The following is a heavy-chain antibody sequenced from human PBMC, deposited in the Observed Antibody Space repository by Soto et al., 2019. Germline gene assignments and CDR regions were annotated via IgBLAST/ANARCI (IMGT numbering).Heavy chain of an antibody. Sequence: SETLSLTCGVYGGSFSGYYWSWIRQPPGKGLEWIGEINHSGSTNYNPSLKSRVTIPLDTSKNQFSLKLSSVTAADTAVYYCARLYGSGSYNYFYDMDVWGQGTTVTVSS. CDR1: GGSFSGYY. CDR3: ARLYGSGSYNYFYDMDV. V-gene: IGHV4-34*01. J-gene: IGHJ6*02. D-gene: IGHD3-10*01. CDR2: INHSGST.